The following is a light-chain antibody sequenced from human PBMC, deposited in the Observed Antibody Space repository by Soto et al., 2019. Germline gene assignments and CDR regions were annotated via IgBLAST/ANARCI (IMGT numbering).Light chain of an antibody. V-gene: IGLV2-14*01. CDR3: SSYTTSNTLV. J-gene: IGLJ2*01. CDR2: EVS. Sequence: QSALTQPASVSGSPGQPITISCTGTSSDVGAYTYVSWYQQHPGKAPKLMIFEVSDRPSGVSNRLSGSKSGNTASLTISGLKAEDEADYYCSSYTTSNTLVFGGGTKLTVL. CDR1: SSDVGAYTY.